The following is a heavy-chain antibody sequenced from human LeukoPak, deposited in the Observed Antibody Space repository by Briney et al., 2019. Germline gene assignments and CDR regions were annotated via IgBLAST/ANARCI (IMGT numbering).Heavy chain of an antibody. CDR2: INSDGSST. CDR3: ARVKREPLRGLSWFDP. CDR1: GFTFSSYW. Sequence: GGSLRLSCAASGFTFSSYWMHWVRQAPGKGLVWVSRINSDGSSTSYADSVKGRFTISRDNAKNTLYLQMNSLRAEDTAVYYCARVKREPLRGLSWFDPWGQGTLVTVSS. V-gene: IGHV3-74*01. D-gene: IGHD1-26*01. J-gene: IGHJ5*02.